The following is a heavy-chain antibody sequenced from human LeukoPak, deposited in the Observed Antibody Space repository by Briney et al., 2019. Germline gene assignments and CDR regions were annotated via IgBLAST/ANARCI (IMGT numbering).Heavy chain of an antibody. CDR3: ATGYADAFDI. CDR2: IYTSGST. J-gene: IGHJ3*02. V-gene: IGHV4-61*02. Sequence: SETLSLTCTVSGGSISSGSYYWSWIRQPAGKGLEWIGRIYTSGSTNYNPSLKSRVTISVDTSKNQFSLKRSSVTAADTAVYYCATGYADAFDIWGQGTMVTVSS. CDR1: GGSISSGSYY. D-gene: IGHD5-12*01.